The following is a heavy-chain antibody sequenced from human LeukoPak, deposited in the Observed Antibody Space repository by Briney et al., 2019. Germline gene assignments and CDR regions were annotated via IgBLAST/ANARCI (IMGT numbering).Heavy chain of an antibody. CDR1: GFSISDSY. Sequence: GGSLRLSCDASGFSISDSYMSWIRQSPGKGLEWISYITSGAGSTKYADSVKGRFTISRDKAKNSVALQSNSLRAEDTAVYYCTRERRGTYYAFESWGQGTLVTVSS. V-gene: IGHV3-11*01. J-gene: IGHJ4*02. CDR2: ITSGAGST. D-gene: IGHD3-22*01. CDR3: TRERRGTYYAFES.